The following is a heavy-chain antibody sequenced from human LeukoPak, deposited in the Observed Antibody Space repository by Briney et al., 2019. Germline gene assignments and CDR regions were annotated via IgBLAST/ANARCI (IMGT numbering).Heavy chain of an antibody. V-gene: IGHV3-30*18. J-gene: IGHJ3*02. CDR2: ISYDGSNK. CDR3: AKALRSWGYCGADCSNVHAFDI. Sequence: PGGSLRLSCAASGFTFNTYAMHWVRQAPGKGLECVSVISYDGSNKYYADSVKGRFTISRDNSKNTLYLQMNSLRAEDTAVYYCAKALRSWGYCGADCSNVHAFDIWGQGTMVTVSS. D-gene: IGHD2-21*02. CDR1: GFTFNTYA.